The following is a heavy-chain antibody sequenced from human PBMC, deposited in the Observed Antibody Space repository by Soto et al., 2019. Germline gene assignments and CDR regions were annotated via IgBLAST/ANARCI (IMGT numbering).Heavy chain of an antibody. D-gene: IGHD1-26*01. CDR2: INPSGGST. J-gene: IGHJ4*02. Sequence: GASVKVSCKASGYTFTSYYMHWVRQAPGQGLEWMGIINPSGGSTSYAQKFQGRVTMTRDTSTSTVYMELSSLRSEDTAVYYCARDGKSLYSGSPESAQAYSGQGTLVTVSS. CDR3: ARDGKSLYSGSPESAQAY. V-gene: IGHV1-46*01. CDR1: GYTFTSYY.